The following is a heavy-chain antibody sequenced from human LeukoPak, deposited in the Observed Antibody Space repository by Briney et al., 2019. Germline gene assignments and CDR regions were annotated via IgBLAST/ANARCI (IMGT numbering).Heavy chain of an antibody. V-gene: IGHV4-59*01. CDR2: IFHNGTT. J-gene: IGHJ4*02. Sequence: SQTLSLTCTVSGGSISNFYWGWIRQPPGKGLEWIGYIFHNGTTNYNPSLKNRVTISVDTSKNQFSLNVSSVTAADTAIYYCARTYSSSSVDCWGQGTLVTVSS. D-gene: IGHD6-6*01. CDR3: ARTYSSSSVDC. CDR1: GGSISNFY.